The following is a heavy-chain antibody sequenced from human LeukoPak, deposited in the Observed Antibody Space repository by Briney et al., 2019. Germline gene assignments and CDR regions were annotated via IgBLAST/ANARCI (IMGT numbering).Heavy chain of an antibody. CDR1: GYTFGSYG. Sequence: AASVKLSCKASGYTFGSYGISWVRQAPGQGLEWMGWISAYDGNTNYAQKLQGRVTMTTDTSTSTAYMELRSRRSDDTAVYYCARAVRGYSYAYLPYWGQGTLVTVSS. CDR3: ARAVRGYSYAYLPY. J-gene: IGHJ4*02. CDR2: ISAYDGNT. V-gene: IGHV1-18*01. D-gene: IGHD5-18*01.